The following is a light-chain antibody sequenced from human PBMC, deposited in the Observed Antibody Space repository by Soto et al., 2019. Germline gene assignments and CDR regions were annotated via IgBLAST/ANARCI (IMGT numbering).Light chain of an antibody. CDR2: AAS. Sequence: IVWTLCPAILSLSPGERATLSRRASQSISTYLAWYQQKLVQAPRLLISAASSRATGIPDRFSGSESGADFTLTISRLVPEDFAVYYCQQYGSSPETWPFGQGTKV. V-gene: IGKV3-20*01. CDR3: QQYGSSPETWP. CDR1: QSISTY. J-gene: IGKJ1*01.